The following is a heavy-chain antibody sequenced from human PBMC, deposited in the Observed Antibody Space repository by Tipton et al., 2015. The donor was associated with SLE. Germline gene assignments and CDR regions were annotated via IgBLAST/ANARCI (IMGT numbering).Heavy chain of an antibody. V-gene: IGHV3-33*01. D-gene: IGHD2-15*01. CDR3: ATWDDDVVVADPDFDY. CDR1: GFTFSSYG. CDR2: IWYDGSNK. J-gene: IGHJ4*02. Sequence: SGFTFSSYGMHWVRQAPGKGLEWVAVIWYDGSNKYYADSVKGRFTISRDNSKNTLYLQMNSLRAEDTTVYYCATWDDDVVVADPDFDYWSQVSLVTVSS.